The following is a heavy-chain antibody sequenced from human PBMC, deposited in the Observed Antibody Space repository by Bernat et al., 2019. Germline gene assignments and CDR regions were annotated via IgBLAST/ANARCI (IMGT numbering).Heavy chain of an antibody. CDR2: ISSNGGGT. Sequence: EVQVVESGGSLVQPGGSLRLSCAASGFSFSNYAMYWVRQAPGKGLEYVSAISSNGGGTTYAHCVKGRFTSSRDNSENTLYLQMGSLRAEDMAVYHCARGGYCSGGTCYSSLTRHWYFDLWGRGTLVTVSS. J-gene: IGHJ2*01. D-gene: IGHD2-15*01. V-gene: IGHV3-64*01. CDR1: GFSFSNYA. CDR3: ARGGYCSGGTCYSSLTRHWYFDL.